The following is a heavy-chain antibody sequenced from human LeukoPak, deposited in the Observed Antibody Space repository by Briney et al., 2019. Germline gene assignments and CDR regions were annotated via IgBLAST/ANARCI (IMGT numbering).Heavy chain of an antibody. CDR2: IYYSGST. CDR3: ARDHYCDILTGYYWRDAGYGMDV. V-gene: IGHV4-39*07. CDR1: GGSISSSSYY. J-gene: IGHJ6*02. Sequence: PSETLSPTCTISGGSISSSSYYWGWIRQPPGKGLEWIGSIYYSGSTYYNPSLKSRVTISVDTSKNQFSLKLSSVTAADTAVYYCARDHYCDILTGYYWRDAGYGMDVWGQGTTVTVSS. D-gene: IGHD3-9*01.